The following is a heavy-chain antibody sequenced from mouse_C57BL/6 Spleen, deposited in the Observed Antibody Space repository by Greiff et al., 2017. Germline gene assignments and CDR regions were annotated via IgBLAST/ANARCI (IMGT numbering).Heavy chain of an antibody. V-gene: IGHV2-9-1*01. Sequence: QVQLKESGPGLVAPSQSLSITCTVSGFSLTSYAISWVRQPPGKGLEWLGVIWTGGGTNYNSALKSRLSISKDNSKSQVYLKMNSLQTDDTARYYCARNRDEGDYYAMDYWGQGTSVTVSS. CDR3: ARNRDEGDYYAMDY. CDR2: IWTGGGT. J-gene: IGHJ4*01. D-gene: IGHD3-3*01. CDR1: GFSLTSYA.